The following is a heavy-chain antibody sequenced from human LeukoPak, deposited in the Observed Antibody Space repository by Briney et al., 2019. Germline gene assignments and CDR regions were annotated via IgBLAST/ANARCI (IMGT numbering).Heavy chain of an antibody. Sequence: GGSLRLSCAASRFTFSTYGMSWVRQAPGKGLEWVSSISGSGGSTNYADSVKGRFAISRDNSKNTLYLQMNSLRDEDTAVYYCAKSSYYDSSGYYREYYFDFWGQGTLVTVSS. V-gene: IGHV3-23*01. J-gene: IGHJ4*02. CDR1: RFTFSTYG. D-gene: IGHD3-22*01. CDR2: ISGSGGST. CDR3: AKSSYYDSSGYYREYYFDF.